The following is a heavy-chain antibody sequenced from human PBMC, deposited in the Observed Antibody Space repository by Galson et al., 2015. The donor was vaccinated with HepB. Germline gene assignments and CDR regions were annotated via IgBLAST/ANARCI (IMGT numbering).Heavy chain of an antibody. D-gene: IGHD2-2*01. V-gene: IGHV3-30*04. Sequence: SLRLSCAASGFTFSSYAMHWVRQAPGKGLEWVAVISYDGSNKYYADSVKGRFTISRDNSKNTLYLQMNSLRAEDTAVYYCGQSCSTSCYSIDPWGQGTLVTVSS. J-gene: IGHJ5*02. CDR1: GFTFSSYA. CDR2: ISYDGSNK. CDR3: GQSCSTSCYSIDP.